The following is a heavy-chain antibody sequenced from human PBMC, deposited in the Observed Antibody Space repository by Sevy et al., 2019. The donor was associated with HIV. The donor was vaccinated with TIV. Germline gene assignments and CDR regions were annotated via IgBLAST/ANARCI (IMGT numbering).Heavy chain of an antibody. Sequence: GGSLRLSCAASGFTFSSYSMNWVRQAPGKGLEWVSYISSSSTIYYADSVKGRFTISRDNAKNSLYLQMNSLRAEDTAVYYCARGCSGGSCYVHAFDIWGQGTMVTVSS. CDR3: ARGCSGGSCYVHAFDI. CDR1: GFTFSSYS. V-gene: IGHV3-48*01. J-gene: IGHJ3*02. CDR2: ISSSSTI. D-gene: IGHD2-15*01.